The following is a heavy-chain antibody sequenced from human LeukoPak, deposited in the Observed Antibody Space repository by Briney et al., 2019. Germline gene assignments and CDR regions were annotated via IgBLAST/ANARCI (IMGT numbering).Heavy chain of an antibody. D-gene: IGHD3-9*01. CDR3: ARSYDILTGYYTEYYYYGMDV. CDR1: GYSFTSDW. J-gene: IGHJ6*02. Sequence: GESLKISCKGSGYSFTSDWIGWVRQMPGKGLEWMGRIDPSDSYTNYSPSFQGHVTISADKSISTAYLQWSSLKASDTAMYYCARSYDILTGYYTEYYYYGMDVWGQGTTVTVSS. CDR2: IDPSDSYT. V-gene: IGHV5-10-1*01.